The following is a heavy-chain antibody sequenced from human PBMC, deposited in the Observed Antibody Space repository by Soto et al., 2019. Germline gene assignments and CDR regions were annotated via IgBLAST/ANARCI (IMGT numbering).Heavy chain of an antibody. V-gene: IGHV4-31*03. CDR2: IYYTGIT. J-gene: IGHJ4*02. Sequence: QVQLQESGPGLLKPSQTLSLTCTVSGGSISSGAYYWSWIRQHPGKGLEWIGYIYYTGITFYNPSLKSRVTISVDTSKNQFSLKLSSVTAADTAVYYCARVGGDYQVGYWGQGTLVTVSS. D-gene: IGHD4-17*01. CDR3: ARVGGDYQVGY. CDR1: GGSISSGAYY.